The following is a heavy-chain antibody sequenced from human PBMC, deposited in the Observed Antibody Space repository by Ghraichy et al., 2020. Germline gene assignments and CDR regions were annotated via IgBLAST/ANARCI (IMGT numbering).Heavy chain of an antibody. D-gene: IGHD3-16*01. CDR1: GGSISSYY. V-gene: IGHV4-59*01. J-gene: IGHJ4*02. CDR3: ARAPPWGGQDY. Sequence: SQTLSLTCTVSGGSISSYYWNWIRQPPGKGLEWIGYIYYSGSTNYNPSLKSRVTISVDTSKNQFSLKLSSVTAADTAVYYCARAPPWGGQDYWGQGTLVTVSS. CDR2: IYYSGST.